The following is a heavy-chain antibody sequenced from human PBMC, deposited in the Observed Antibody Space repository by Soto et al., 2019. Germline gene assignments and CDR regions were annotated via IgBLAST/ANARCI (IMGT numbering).Heavy chain of an antibody. CDR2: IKQDGSGK. J-gene: IGHJ4*02. D-gene: IGHD3-10*01. Sequence: GGSLRLSCAASGFTFSSYWMSWVRQAPGKGLEWVASIKQDGSGKYYVDSVKGGLDISRANAKNSLYLQMNSLRAEDTAVDYCARDSLWFGEYDYWGQGTLVTVSS. CDR1: GFTFSSYW. V-gene: IGHV3-7*01. CDR3: ARDSLWFGEYDY.